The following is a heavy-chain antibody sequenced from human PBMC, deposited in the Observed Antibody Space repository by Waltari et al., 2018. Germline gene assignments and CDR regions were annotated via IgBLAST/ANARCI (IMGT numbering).Heavy chain of an antibody. CDR2: INPSGGST. J-gene: IGHJ4*02. Sequence: ATGQWLEWMGIINPSGGSTSYAQKFQGRVTMTRDTSTSTVYMELSSLRSEDTAVYYCARDYYGSGSYLGYWGQGTLVTVSS. V-gene: IGHV1-46*01. D-gene: IGHD3-10*01. CDR3: ARDYYGSGSYLGY.